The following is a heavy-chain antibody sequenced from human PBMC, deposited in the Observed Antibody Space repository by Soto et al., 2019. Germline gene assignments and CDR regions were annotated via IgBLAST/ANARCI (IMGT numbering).Heavy chain of an antibody. D-gene: IGHD6-19*01. CDR1: GGSISSFY. CDR3: ARGVAENDFYPWANWIDL. CDR2: VYDSGSS. J-gene: IGHJ5*02. Sequence: SETLSLTCNVSGGSISSFYWTWIRQPAGGRLEWIGRVYDSGSSNYNPSLKTRITMSLHRSRSQFSLSLYSVTAADTAVYYCARGVAENDFYPWANWIDLWGQGILVTVSS. V-gene: IGHV4-4*07.